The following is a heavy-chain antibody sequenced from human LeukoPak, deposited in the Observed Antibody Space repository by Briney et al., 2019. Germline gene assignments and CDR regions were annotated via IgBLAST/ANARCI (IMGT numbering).Heavy chain of an antibody. J-gene: IGHJ1*01. CDR2: IIPIFGTA. CDR1: GGTFSSYA. V-gene: IGHV1-69*05. Sequence: ASVKVSCKASGGTFSSYAITWVRQAPGQGLEWMGGIIPIFGTANYAQKFQGRVTITTDESTSTAYMELSSLRSEDTAVYYCARDDSPTYYYDSSGYEYFQHWGQGTLVTVPS. D-gene: IGHD3-22*01. CDR3: ARDDSPTYYYDSSGYEYFQH.